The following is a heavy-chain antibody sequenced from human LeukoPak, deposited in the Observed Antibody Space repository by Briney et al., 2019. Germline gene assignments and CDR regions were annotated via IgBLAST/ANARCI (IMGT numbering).Heavy chain of an antibody. CDR3: ARVRELRYFDWLLHPDYYYYMDV. V-gene: IGHV1-69*05. Sequence: SVKVSCKASGGSFSSKAISWVRQAPGQGLEWMGGIIPIFETTNYAQKFQGRVTMTRNTSISTAYMELSSLRSEDTAVYYCARVRELRYFDWLLHPDYYYYMDVWGKGTTVTVSS. J-gene: IGHJ6*03. D-gene: IGHD3-9*01. CDR1: GGSFSSKA. CDR2: IIPIFETT.